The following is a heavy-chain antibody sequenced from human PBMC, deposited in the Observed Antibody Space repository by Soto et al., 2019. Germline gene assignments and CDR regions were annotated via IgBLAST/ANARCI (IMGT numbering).Heavy chain of an antibody. Sequence: PGKGLEWVSSISSSSSYIYYADSVKGRFTISRDNAKNSLYLQMNSLRAEDTAVYYCVREPIVVVPAATPLYYYYGMDVWGQGTTVTVSS. D-gene: IGHD2-2*01. CDR2: ISSSSSYI. CDR3: VREPIVVVPAATPLYYYYGMDV. V-gene: IGHV3-21*01. J-gene: IGHJ6*02.